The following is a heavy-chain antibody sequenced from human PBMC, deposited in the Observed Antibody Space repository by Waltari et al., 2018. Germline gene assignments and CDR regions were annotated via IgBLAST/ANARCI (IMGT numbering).Heavy chain of an antibody. CDR2: ISYDGSNK. CDR3: ARVTYGSGSYYNADY. V-gene: IGHV3-30-3*01. CDR1: GFTFSSYA. D-gene: IGHD3-10*01. J-gene: IGHJ4*02. Sequence: QVQLVESGGGVVQPGRSLRLSCAASGFTFSSYAMHWVRQAPGKGLEWVAVISYDGSNKYYADAVKGRFTISRDNSKNTLYLQMNSLRAEDTAVYYCARVTYGSGSYYNADYWGQGTLVTVSS.